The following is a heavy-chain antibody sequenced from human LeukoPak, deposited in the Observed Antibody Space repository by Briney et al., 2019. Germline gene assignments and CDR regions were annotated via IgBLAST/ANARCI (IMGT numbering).Heavy chain of an antibody. CDR2: IYYSGST. CDR1: GGSISSYY. CDR3: ARDAYSYGYDY. D-gene: IGHD5-18*01. J-gene: IGHJ4*02. V-gene: IGHV4-59*12. Sequence: SETLSLTCTVSGGSISSYYWSWIRQPPGKGLEWIGYIYYSGSTNYNPSLKSRVTISVDTSKNQFSLKLSSVTAADTAVYYCARDAYSYGYDYWGQGTLVTVSS.